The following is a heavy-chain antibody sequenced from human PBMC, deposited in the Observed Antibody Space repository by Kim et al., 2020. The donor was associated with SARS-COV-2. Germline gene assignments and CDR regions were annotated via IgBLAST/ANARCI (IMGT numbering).Heavy chain of an antibody. J-gene: IGHJ4*02. Sequence: SETLSLTCTVSGGSISSSSYYWGWIRQPPGKGLEWIGSIYYSGSTYYNPSLKSRVTISVDTSKNQFSLKLSSVTAADTAVYYCARWNDYGGRDGDLRYFDYWGQGTLVTVSS. CDR3: ARWNDYGGRDGDLRYFDY. D-gene: IGHD4-17*01. CDR2: IYYSGST. CDR1: GGSISSSSYY. V-gene: IGHV4-39*01.